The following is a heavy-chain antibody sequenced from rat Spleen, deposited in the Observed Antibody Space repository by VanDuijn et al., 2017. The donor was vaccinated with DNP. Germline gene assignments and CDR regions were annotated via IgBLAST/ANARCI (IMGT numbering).Heavy chain of an antibody. CDR1: GFIFSNYW. Sequence: EVQLVESGGGPVQPGRSLKLSCVASGFIFSNYWMTWIRQAPGKGLEWVASISNTGDSTYYSDSVRGRFSLSRDNAKSTLYLQMNSLRSEDTATYYCARHSPELPYFDYWGQGVMVTVSS. CDR3: ARHSPELPYFDY. J-gene: IGHJ2*01. V-gene: IGHV5-31*01. CDR2: ISNTGDST. D-gene: IGHD1-4*01.